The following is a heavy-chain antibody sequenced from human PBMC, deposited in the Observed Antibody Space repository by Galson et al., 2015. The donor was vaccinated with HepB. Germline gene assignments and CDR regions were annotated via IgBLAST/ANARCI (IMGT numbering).Heavy chain of an antibody. CDR3: ARVAMGLRFPYYLDV. J-gene: IGHJ6*03. CDR1: EFSLGSYW. Sequence: SLRLSCAASEFSLGSYWMTWVRQAPGKGPEWVANIKRDGSTINYADSVRGRFTVSRDNAKNSLYPQMTSLRAEDTAVYYCARVAMGLRFPYYLDVWGKGTTVTVSS. D-gene: IGHD3-3*01. CDR2: IKRDGSTI. V-gene: IGHV3-7*03.